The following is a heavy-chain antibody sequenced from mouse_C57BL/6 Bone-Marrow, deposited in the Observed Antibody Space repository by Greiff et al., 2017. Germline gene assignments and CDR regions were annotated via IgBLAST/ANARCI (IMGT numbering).Heavy chain of an antibody. J-gene: IGHJ1*03. CDR1: GYTFTSYD. D-gene: IGHD1-1*01. Sequence: QVQLQQSGPELVKPGASVKLSCKASGYTFTSYDINWVKQRPGQGLEWIGWIYPRDGSTKYNEKFKGKATLTVDTSSSTAYMELHRLTSEDSAVYFCARYYGSSYWYFDVWGTGTTVTVSS. V-gene: IGHV1-85*01. CDR3: ARYYGSSYWYFDV. CDR2: IYPRDGST.